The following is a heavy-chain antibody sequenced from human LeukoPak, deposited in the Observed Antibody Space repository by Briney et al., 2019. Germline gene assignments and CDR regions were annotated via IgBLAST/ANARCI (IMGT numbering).Heavy chain of an antibody. CDR3: ARDHRGYSYGLFDY. CDR2: IYYSGST. J-gene: IGHJ4*02. Sequence: NPSETLSLTCTVSGGSMSSYYWSWIRQPPGKGLEWIGSIYYSGSTNYNPSLKSRVTISVDTSKNQFSLRLSSVTAADTAVYYCARDHRGYSYGLFDYWGQGTLVTVSS. V-gene: IGHV4-59*01. D-gene: IGHD5-18*01. CDR1: GGSMSSYY.